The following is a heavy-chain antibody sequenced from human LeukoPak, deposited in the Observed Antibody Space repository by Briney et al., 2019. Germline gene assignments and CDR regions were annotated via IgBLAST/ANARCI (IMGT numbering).Heavy chain of an antibody. CDR3: ARDLSPHGFDP. CDR2: IYYSGNT. CDR1: GGSINSGDYY. Sequence: PSETLSLTCTVSGGSINSGDYYWSWIRQPPGKGLEWIGYIYYSGNTYYNPSLKSRVTISLGTSKNQFSLKLSSVTAADTAVYYCARDLSPHGFDPWGQGTLVTVSS. V-gene: IGHV4-30-4*01. J-gene: IGHJ5*02.